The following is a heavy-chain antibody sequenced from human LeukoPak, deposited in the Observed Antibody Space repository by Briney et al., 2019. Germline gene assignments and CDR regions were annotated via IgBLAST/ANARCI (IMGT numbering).Heavy chain of an antibody. V-gene: IGHV4-61*01. J-gene: IGHJ4*02. CDR1: GGSVSSGSYY. D-gene: IGHD6-6*01. CDR2: IFHTGDI. Sequence: SETLSLTCTVSGGSVSSGSYYWSWIRQPPGKALECLAYIFHTGDINYNPSLRSRLTISLDTSKNQFSLELKSVTAADTAVYYCARSARVFESWGQGILVTVSS. CDR3: ARSARVFES.